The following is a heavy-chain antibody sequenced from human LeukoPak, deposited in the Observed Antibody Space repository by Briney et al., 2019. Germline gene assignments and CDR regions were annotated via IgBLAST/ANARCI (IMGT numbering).Heavy chain of an antibody. V-gene: IGHV1-18*01. J-gene: IGHJ4*02. Sequence: ASVKVSCKASGYTFTSYGISWVRQAPGQGLEWMGWISTYNGHTNYARKVQGRVTMTTDTSTSTAYMELRSLGSDDTAVYYCAREGGRYCSGGSCYSSNGWYGGLNYWGQGTLVTVSS. CDR1: GYTFTSYG. CDR2: ISTYNGHT. CDR3: AREGGRYCSGGSCYSSNGWYGGLNY. D-gene: IGHD2-15*01.